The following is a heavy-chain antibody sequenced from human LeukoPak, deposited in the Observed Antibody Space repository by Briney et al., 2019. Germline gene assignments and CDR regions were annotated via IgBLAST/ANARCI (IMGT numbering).Heavy chain of an antibody. CDR1: GFTFGIYW. V-gene: IGHV3-74*03. Sequence: GGSLRLSCASSGFTFGIYWMHWVRQAPGKGLVWVSHINGDGSDTTYADSVKGRFSISRDNAKNTLYLQMNSLRAEDTAVYYCARPSHDTSGYYFGFWGQGTPVTVSS. J-gene: IGHJ4*02. CDR3: ARPSHDTSGYYFGF. CDR2: INGDGSDT. D-gene: IGHD3-22*01.